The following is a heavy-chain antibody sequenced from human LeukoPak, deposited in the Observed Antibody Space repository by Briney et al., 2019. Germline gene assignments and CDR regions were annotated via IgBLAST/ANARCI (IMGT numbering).Heavy chain of an antibody. CDR1: GGSISSYY. J-gene: IGHJ4*02. Sequence: PSETLSVTCTVSGGSISSYYWSWIRQPPGKGLEWIGYMYYSGSTNYNPSLKSRVTISVDTSKNQFSLKLSSVTAADTAVYYCARDLGGGYSYVWGQGTLVTVSS. D-gene: IGHD5-18*01. CDR3: ARDLGGGYSYV. CDR2: MYYSGST. V-gene: IGHV4-59*01.